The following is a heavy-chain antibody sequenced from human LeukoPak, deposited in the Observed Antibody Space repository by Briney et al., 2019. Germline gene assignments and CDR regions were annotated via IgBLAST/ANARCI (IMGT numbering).Heavy chain of an antibody. D-gene: IGHD3-16*02. J-gene: IGHJ5*02. CDR3: ARTLLAYVWGSYRYAWFDP. Sequence: SGTLSLTCTVSGGSISSSSYYWGWIRQPPGKGLEWIGSIYYSGSTYYNPSLKSRVTISVDTSKNQFSLKLSSVTAADTAVYYCARTLLAYVWGSYRYAWFDPWGQGTLVTVSS. CDR2: IYYSGST. V-gene: IGHV4-39*07. CDR1: GGSISSSSYY.